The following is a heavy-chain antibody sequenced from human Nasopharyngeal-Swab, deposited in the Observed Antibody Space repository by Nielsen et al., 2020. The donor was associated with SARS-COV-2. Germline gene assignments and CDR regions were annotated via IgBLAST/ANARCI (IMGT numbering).Heavy chain of an antibody. J-gene: IGHJ5*01. V-gene: IGHV4-34*01. Sequence: WIRQPQGKGLEWIGEINHSGSTNYNPSLKSRVTISVDTSKNQFSLKLSSVTAADTAVYYCARAPPYYDFWSGYYKGWFDPWGQGTLVTVSS. CDR2: INHSGST. CDR3: ARAPPYYDFWSGYYKGWFDP. D-gene: IGHD3-3*01.